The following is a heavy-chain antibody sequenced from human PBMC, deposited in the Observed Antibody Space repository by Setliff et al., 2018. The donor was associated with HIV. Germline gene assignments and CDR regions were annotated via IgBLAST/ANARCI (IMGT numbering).Heavy chain of an antibody. Sequence: GGSLRLSCKASGFSFRSYAMSWVRQAPGKGLEWVSGITGSGGSTYYADSVKGRSTISRDNSKNTLYLEMASLRVEDTAVYYCARTLDYGRSYYYDSWGQGTLVTVSS. J-gene: IGHJ4*02. CDR3: ARTLDYGRSYYYDS. CDR1: GFSFRSYA. CDR2: ITGSGGST. D-gene: IGHD3-16*01. V-gene: IGHV3-23*01.